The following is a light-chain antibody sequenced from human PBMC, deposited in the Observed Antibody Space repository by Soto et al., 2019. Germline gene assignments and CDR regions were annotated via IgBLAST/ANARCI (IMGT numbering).Light chain of an antibody. CDR3: QPYHTYPLS. J-gene: IGKJ4*01. Sequence: DIQMTQSPSSLSASVGDRVSITCRASQDISSWVAWYQQKPGKGPKSLIFAASSLESGVSSRFSASGSGSDFTLTLNTLQPEDSATYYCQPYHTYPLSFGGGTKVEIK. V-gene: IGKV1D-16*01. CDR2: AAS. CDR1: QDISSW.